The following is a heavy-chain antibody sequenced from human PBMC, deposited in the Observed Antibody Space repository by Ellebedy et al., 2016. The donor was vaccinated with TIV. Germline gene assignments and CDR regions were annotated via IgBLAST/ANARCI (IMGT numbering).Heavy chain of an antibody. CDR1: GFTVGNNY. CDR3: ARDGGLGELLEGYFDS. J-gene: IGHJ4*02. Sequence: PGGSLRLSCAASGFTVGNNYMNWIRQAPGKGLEWVSLIFGGGTTYYADSVKGRFTMSSDTSTHMVFLQINSLRAEDTAVYYCARDGGLGELLEGYFDSWGQGTLVTVSS. D-gene: IGHD3-10*01. V-gene: IGHV3-66*01. CDR2: IFGGGTT.